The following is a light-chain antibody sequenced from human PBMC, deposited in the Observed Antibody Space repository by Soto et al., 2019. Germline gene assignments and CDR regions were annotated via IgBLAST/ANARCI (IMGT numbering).Light chain of an antibody. V-gene: IGLV6-57*01. Sequence: NFMLTQPHSVSESPGKTVIISCTRSSGSIASNYVQWYQQRPGSSPPTVIYEDNQRPSGVPDRFSGSIDSSSNSASLTISGLETEDEADYYCQSYDATNQVFGGGTKVTVL. J-gene: IGLJ3*02. CDR3: QSYDATNQV. CDR2: EDN. CDR1: SGSIASNY.